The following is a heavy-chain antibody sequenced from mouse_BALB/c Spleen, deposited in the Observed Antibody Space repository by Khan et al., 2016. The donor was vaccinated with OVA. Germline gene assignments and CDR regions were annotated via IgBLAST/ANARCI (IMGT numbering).Heavy chain of an antibody. V-gene: IGHV2-3*01. Sequence: QVQLKESGPSLVAPSQSLSITCTVSGFSLTSYGLSWVRKPPGKGLEWLGVIWGDGSTNYHSALISRLSISKDNSKSQVFLKLNSLPTDDTATYXCAKCTPDYYSMDHRRQGNSVTVSS. CDR1: GFSLTSYG. CDR2: IWGDGST. J-gene: IGHJ4*01. CDR3: AKCTPDYYSMDH.